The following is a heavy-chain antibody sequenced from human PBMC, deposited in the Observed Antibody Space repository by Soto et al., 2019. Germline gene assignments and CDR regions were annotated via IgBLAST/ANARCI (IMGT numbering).Heavy chain of an antibody. J-gene: IGHJ5*01. CDR2: IYYSGTT. CDR3: AWFYGSGALTNLFDA. D-gene: IGHD3-10*01. V-gene: IGHV4-59*01. Sequence: WTGSAGTITPYLRRLIRHFPGKELEWIGYIYYSGTTNYSPSLMSRVTISVDTSKNHFALNLTSVTAADTAVYYCAWFYGSGALTNLFDAWARGTLVPVSS. CDR1: AGTITPYL.